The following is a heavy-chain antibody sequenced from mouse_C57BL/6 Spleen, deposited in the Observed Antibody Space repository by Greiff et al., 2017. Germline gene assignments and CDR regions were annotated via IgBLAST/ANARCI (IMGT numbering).Heavy chain of an antibody. J-gene: IGHJ3*01. Sequence: EVKLMESGGGLVQPGGSLKLSCAASGFTFSDYGMAWVRQAPRKGPEWVAFISNLAYSIYYADTVTGRFTSSRENAKNTLYLEMSGLRSEDTAMYYCARSDSSGYPWFAYWGQGTLVTVSA. CDR2: ISNLAYSI. V-gene: IGHV5-15*01. D-gene: IGHD3-2*02. CDR3: ARSDSSGYPWFAY. CDR1: GFTFSDYG.